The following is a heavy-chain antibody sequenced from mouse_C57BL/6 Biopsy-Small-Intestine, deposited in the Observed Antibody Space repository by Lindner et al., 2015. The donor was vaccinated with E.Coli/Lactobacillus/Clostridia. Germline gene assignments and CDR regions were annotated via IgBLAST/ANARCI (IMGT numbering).Heavy chain of an antibody. D-gene: IGHD2-5*01. CDR1: GYTFTTYV. Sequence: VQLQESGPELVKPGASVKMSCKASGYTFTTYVLHWVKQKPGQGLEWIGYTNPYNDDTKYSEKFKGKATLTSDKSSTTACMEVSSLTSEDSAVYYCARRAYHSNVFDVWGAGTAVTVSS. V-gene: IGHV1-14*01. CDR2: TNPYNDDT. CDR3: ARRAYHSNVFDV. J-gene: IGHJ1*01.